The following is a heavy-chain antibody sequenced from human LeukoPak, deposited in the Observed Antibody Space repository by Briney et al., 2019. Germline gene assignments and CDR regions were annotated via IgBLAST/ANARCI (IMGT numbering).Heavy chain of an antibody. V-gene: IGHV3-13*01. D-gene: IGHD3-10*01. CDR1: GFTFSNHD. J-gene: IGHJ3*02. CDR3: ARGGNYFGSGTYPFPLDI. CDR2: FGTGGDT. Sequence: GGSLRLSCAASGFTFSNHDMPWVRQATGKGLEWVSAFGTGGDTYYDASVKGRFTISRENARSSLYLQMNSLRAGDTAVYYCARGGNYFGSGTYPFPLDIWGQGTMVTVSS.